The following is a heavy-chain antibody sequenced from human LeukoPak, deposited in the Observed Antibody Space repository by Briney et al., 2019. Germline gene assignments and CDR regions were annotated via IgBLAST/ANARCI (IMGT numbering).Heavy chain of an antibody. J-gene: IGHJ6*03. CDR1: GFTFSSRDW. CDR3: ARVAAAGTAIFVNFYYSMDI. Sequence: SGGSLRLSCVASGFTFSSRDWMTWVRQAPGKGLEWVANIKQDGSEKNYVDSVKGRFTIPRDNAKNPVDLQMNSLRVEDTAVYYCARVAAAGTAIFVNFYYSMDIWGKGTTVTISS. CDR2: IKQDGSEK. D-gene: IGHD6-13*01. V-gene: IGHV3-7*01.